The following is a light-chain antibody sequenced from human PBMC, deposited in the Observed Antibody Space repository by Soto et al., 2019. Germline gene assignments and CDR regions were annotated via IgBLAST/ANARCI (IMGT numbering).Light chain of an antibody. CDR1: QSLLFSSNNKNY. J-gene: IGKJ4*01. Sequence: DIVMTQSPDSLAVSLGERATINCKSSQSLLFSSNNKNYLAWYQQKGGQPPKLLIYWASTRESGVPDRFSGSGSGTDFTLTITSLKAEDVAVYYCQQYYSPPLSFGGGTKVDNK. V-gene: IGKV4-1*01. CDR3: QQYYSPPLS. CDR2: WAS.